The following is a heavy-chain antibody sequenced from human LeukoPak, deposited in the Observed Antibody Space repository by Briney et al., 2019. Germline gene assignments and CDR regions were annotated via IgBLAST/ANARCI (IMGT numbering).Heavy chain of an antibody. CDR1: GVTFSDYY. CDR2: ISSSGTTI. V-gene: IGHV3-11*01. CDR3: ARERSRYGSGSYPNDY. J-gene: IGHJ4*02. D-gene: IGHD3-10*01. Sequence: GGSLRLSCAASGVTFSDYYMTWIRQAPGKGLEWVSYISSSGTTIYYADSVKGRFTISRDNAKNSLYLQMNSLRAEDTAVYYCARERSRYGSGSYPNDYWGQGTLVTVSS.